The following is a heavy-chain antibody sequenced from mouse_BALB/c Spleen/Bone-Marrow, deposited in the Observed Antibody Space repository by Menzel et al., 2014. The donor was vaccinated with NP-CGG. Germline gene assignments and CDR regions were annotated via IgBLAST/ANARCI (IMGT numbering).Heavy chain of an antibody. CDR1: GYTFTDYA. D-gene: IGHD2-1*01. CDR2: ISTYYGDA. Sequence: QVQLQQSGAELVRPGVSVKISCKGSGYTFTDYAMHWVKQSHAESLEWIGVISTYYGDASYNQKFRGKATMTVDKSSSTAYMELARLTSEDSAIYYCAREGGNFPWVAYWGQGTLVTVSA. CDR3: AREGGNFPWVAY. V-gene: IGHV1S137*01. J-gene: IGHJ3*01.